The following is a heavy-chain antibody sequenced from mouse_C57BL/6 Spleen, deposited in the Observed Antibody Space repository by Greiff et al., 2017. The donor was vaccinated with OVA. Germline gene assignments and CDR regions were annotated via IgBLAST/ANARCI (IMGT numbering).Heavy chain of an antibody. V-gene: IGHV7-3*01. CDR1: GFTFTDYY. CDR2: IRNKANGYTT. CDR3: ARSGTRDFDY. Sequence: EVHLVESGGGLVQPGGSLSLSCAASGFTFTDYYMSWVRQPPGKALEWLGFIRNKANGYTTEYSASVKGRFTISRDNSQSILYLQMNALRAEDSATYYCARSGTRDFDYWGQGTTLTVSS. J-gene: IGHJ2*01. D-gene: IGHD4-1*01.